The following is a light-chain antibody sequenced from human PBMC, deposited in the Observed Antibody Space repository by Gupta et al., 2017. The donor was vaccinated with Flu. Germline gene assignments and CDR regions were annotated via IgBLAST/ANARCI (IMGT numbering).Light chain of an antibody. CDR2: YVS. V-gene: IGLV2-11*01. CDR1: SSDVGGYNY. J-gene: IGLJ1*01. Sequence: QSALTQPRSVSGSPGPSVTLSCTGTSSDVGGYNYVPWYQQHPGKAPKLMIYYVSKRPSGVPDRCSGSKSGNTASLTISGLQAEDEADYYCCSYAGSYIFYVFGTGTKVTVL. CDR3: CSYAGSYIFYV.